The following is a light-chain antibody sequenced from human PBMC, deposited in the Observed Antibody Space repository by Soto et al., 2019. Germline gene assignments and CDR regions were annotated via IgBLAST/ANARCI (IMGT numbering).Light chain of an antibody. V-gene: IGLV2-8*01. CDR3: SSYAGSHTFV. Sequence: QSALTQPASASGSPGQSVTISCTGTSSDVGGYNYVSWYQQHPGKAPKLMIYEVNKRPSGVPDRFSGSKSGNTASLTVSGLQDEDEGDYYCSSYAGSHTFVFGGGTKLTVL. J-gene: IGLJ2*01. CDR1: SSDVGGYNY. CDR2: EVN.